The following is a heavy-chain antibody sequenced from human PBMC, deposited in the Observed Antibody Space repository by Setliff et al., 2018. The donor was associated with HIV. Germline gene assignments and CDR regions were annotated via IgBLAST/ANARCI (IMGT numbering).Heavy chain of an antibody. Sequence: GGSLRLSCAASGFTFSSYAMSWVRQAPGKGLEWVSVISGSGGTIYYADSVRGRFTISRDDAEKSMYLQMNSLRAEDTAVYYCARAGVVEGYYYYYYMDVWGKGTTVTVSS. CDR3: ARAGVVEGYYYYYYMDV. CDR1: GFTFSSYA. V-gene: IGHV3-23*01. CDR2: ISGSGGTI. D-gene: IGHD2-15*01. J-gene: IGHJ6*03.